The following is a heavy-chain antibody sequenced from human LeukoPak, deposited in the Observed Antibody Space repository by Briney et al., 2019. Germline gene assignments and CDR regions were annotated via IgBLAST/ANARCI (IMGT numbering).Heavy chain of an antibody. CDR1: GVSFTDYA. Sequence: GGSLRLSCAASGVSFTDYAMSWARQPPGKGLEWVSAVSGHGDTTDYVDSVKGRFTISRDNSRNTVHLQIDSLRIEDTGVYYCARGSTAAAPGWVYWGHGTLVTVSS. D-gene: IGHD6-19*01. CDR3: ARGSTAAAPGWVY. V-gene: IGHV3-23*01. CDR2: VSGHGDTT. J-gene: IGHJ4*01.